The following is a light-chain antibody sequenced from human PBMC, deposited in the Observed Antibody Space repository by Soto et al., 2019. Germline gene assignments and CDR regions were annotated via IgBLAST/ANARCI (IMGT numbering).Light chain of an antibody. CDR2: KAS. CDR1: QSISSW. V-gene: IGKV1-5*03. Sequence: DIPMTQSPSTLSASVGDRVTITCRASQSISSWLAWYQQKPGKAPKLLIYKASSLESGVPSRFSGSGSGTEFTLTISSLQPDDFATYYCQQYNSRTFGQGTKVEIK. J-gene: IGKJ1*01. CDR3: QQYNSRT.